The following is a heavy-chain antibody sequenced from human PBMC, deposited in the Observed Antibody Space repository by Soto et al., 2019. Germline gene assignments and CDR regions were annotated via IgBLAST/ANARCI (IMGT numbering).Heavy chain of an antibody. CDR3: ARAVAVPADFDY. Sequence: QVQLVQSGAEEKKPGASVKVSCKASGYTFTGYAMHWVRQAPGQRLEWMGWINAGNGNTKYSQKFQGRVTITRDTSXSTAYMELSSLTSEDTAVYYCARAVAVPADFDYWGQGTLVTVSS. D-gene: IGHD6-19*01. CDR2: INAGNGNT. CDR1: GYTFTGYA. J-gene: IGHJ4*02. V-gene: IGHV1-3*05.